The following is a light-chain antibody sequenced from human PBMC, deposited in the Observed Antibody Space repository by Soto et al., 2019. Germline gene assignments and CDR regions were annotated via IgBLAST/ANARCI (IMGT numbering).Light chain of an antibody. V-gene: IGKV1-17*01. CDR3: LHPYNYPLT. Sequence: DIQMTQSPSSLSVSLGDRATITCRASQDISSDLGWYQQKPGKAPKRLIFSASTLDSGVPSRFSGGGSGTEFTLTISSLQPEDFATYYCLHPYNYPLTLGGGTKVEIK. J-gene: IGKJ4*01. CDR2: SAS. CDR1: QDISSD.